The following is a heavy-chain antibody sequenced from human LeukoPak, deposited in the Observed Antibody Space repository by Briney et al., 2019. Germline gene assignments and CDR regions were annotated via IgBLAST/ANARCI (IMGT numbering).Heavy chain of an antibody. V-gene: IGHV1-24*01. CDR3: AREMIGIAVAGDYYYYGMDV. D-gene: IGHD6-19*01. J-gene: IGHJ6*02. CDR2: FDPEDGET. CDR1: GYTLTELS. Sequence: ASVKVSCKVSGYTLTELSMHWVRQAPGKGLEWMGGFDPEDGETIYAQKFQGRVTMTEDTSTDTAYMELSSLRSEDTAVYYCAREMIGIAVAGDYYYYGMDVWGQGTTVTVSS.